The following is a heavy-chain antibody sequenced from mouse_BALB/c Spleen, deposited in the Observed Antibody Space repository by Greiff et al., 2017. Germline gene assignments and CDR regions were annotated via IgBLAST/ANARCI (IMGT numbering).Heavy chain of an antibody. V-gene: IGHV7-3*02. D-gene: IGHD3-1*01. CDR2: IRNKANGYTT. J-gene: IGHJ2*01. CDR3: ARGGAFFDY. Sequence: EVQLVESGGGLVQPGGSLRLSCATSGFTFTDYYMSWVRQPPGKALEWLGFIRNKANGYTTGYSASVKGRFTISRDNSQSILYLQMNTLRAEDSATCYCARGGAFFDYWGQGTTLTVSS. CDR1: GFTFTDYY.